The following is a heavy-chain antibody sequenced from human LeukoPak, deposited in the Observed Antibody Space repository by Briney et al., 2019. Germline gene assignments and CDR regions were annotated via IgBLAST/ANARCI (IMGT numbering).Heavy chain of an antibody. Sequence: GGSLRLSCSASGFVFSIYTMYWVRQAPGKGLEWVSYISSSSSTIYYADSVKGRFTISRDNAKNSLYLQMNSLRDEDTAVYYCARASFQRWLQLGGDWGQGTLVTVSS. D-gene: IGHD5-24*01. CDR1: GFVFSIYT. CDR3: ARASFQRWLQLGGD. V-gene: IGHV3-48*02. CDR2: ISSSSSTI. J-gene: IGHJ4*02.